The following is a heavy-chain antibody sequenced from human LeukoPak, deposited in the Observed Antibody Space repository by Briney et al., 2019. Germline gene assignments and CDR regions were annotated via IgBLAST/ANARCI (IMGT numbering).Heavy chain of an antibody. CDR2: IYYSGST. CDR3: ASQIPGFWGEPGWFDP. Sequence: PSQTLSLTCTVSGGSISSGDYYWSWIRQPPGKGLEWIGYIYYSGSTYYNPSLKSRVTISVDTSKNQFSLKLSSVTAADTAVYYCASQIPGFWGEPGWFDPWGQGTLVTVPS. V-gene: IGHV4-30-4*08. CDR1: GGSISSGDYY. D-gene: IGHD3-16*01. J-gene: IGHJ5*02.